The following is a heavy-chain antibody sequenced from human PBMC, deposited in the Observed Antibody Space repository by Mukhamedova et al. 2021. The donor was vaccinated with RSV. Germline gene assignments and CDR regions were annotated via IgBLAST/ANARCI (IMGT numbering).Heavy chain of an antibody. V-gene: IGHV5-51*01. CDR2: IYPGDSDT. Sequence: IGWVRQMPGKGLEWMGIIYPGDSDTRYSPSFQGQVTISADKSISTAYLQWSSLKASDTAMYYCAATVGYYYDSSGKGYFYYWGQ. J-gene: IGHJ4*02. D-gene: IGHD3-22*01. CDR3: AATVGYYYDSSGKGYFYY.